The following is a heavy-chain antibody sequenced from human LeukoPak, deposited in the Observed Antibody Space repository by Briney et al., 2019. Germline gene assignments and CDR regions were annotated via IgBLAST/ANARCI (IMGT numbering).Heavy chain of an antibody. J-gene: IGHJ5*02. Sequence: SETLSLTCTVSGGSISSYYWSWIRQPPGKGLEWIGYIYYSGSTNYNPSLKSRVTISVDTSKNQFSLKLSSVTAADTAVYYCAGAITMVRGAPYWFDPWGQGTLVTVSS. CDR2: IYYSGST. D-gene: IGHD3-10*01. CDR1: GGSISSYY. V-gene: IGHV4-59*01. CDR3: AGAITMVRGAPYWFDP.